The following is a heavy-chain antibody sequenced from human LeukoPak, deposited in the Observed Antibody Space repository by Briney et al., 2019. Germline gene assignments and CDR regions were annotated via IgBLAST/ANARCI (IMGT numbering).Heavy chain of an antibody. V-gene: IGHV3-23*01. Sequence: GGSLRLSCAASGFTFSSYAMSLVRQAPGKGLEWVSAISGSGGSTYYADSVKGRFTISRDNSKNTLYLQMNSLRAEDTAVYYCAKDGLNSIAAAVWFDPWGQGTLVTVSS. CDR2: ISGSGGST. J-gene: IGHJ5*02. CDR1: GFTFSSYA. CDR3: AKDGLNSIAAAVWFDP. D-gene: IGHD6-13*01.